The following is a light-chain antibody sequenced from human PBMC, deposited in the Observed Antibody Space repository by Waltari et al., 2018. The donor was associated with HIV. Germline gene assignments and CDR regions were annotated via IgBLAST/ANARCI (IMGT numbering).Light chain of an antibody. CDR3: QQYDVWPLT. CDR1: QSVGLN. V-gene: IGKV3-15*01. Sequence: DILLTQSPATLSVSPGVRGTLSCRASQSVGLNLAWYQQRPWQPPILLVYGASTRASDVSTRFSASGSGTEFTLTITSVRSEDFATYFCQQYDVWPLTFGGGTNVDLK. CDR2: GAS. J-gene: IGKJ4*01.